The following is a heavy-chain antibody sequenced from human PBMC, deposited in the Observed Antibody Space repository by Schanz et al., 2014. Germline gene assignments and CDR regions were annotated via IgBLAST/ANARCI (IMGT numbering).Heavy chain of an antibody. D-gene: IGHD4-17*01. J-gene: IGHJ4*02. Sequence: NNPFSSSTLSFNSSFYTFNNHFIIFFRQSPGQGLEWMGWMNPTTGNRGYAQNFQGRVTMTRDTSVKTAYMEMTDLKFEDAGLYYCAIHYGDRPLWGQGTLSAVSS. CDR3: AIHYGDRPL. CDR1: FYTFNNHF. V-gene: IGHV1-8*02. CDR2: MNPTTGNR.